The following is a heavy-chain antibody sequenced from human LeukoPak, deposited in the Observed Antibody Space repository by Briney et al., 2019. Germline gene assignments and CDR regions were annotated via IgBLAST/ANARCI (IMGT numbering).Heavy chain of an antibody. D-gene: IGHD6-13*01. CDR2: IRYEGSTK. CDR1: GFIFSVYG. Sequence: PGGSLRLSCAVSGFIFSVYGMHWVRQAPGEGRRWETCIRYEGSTKYYADAVKGRFTISRDNSKNTLYLQMNSLRVDDTAVYYCAKESDVAAAGIDYWGQGTLVTVSS. V-gene: IGHV3-30*02. CDR3: AKESDVAAAGIDY. J-gene: IGHJ4*02.